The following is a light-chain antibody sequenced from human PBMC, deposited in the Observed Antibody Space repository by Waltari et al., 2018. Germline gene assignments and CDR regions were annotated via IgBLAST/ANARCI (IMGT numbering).Light chain of an antibody. J-gene: IGKJ4*01. V-gene: IGKV3-15*01. CDR3: QQHNNWPLT. CDR2: GAS. Sequence: IVMTQSTATLSGPPGERATPSCRASQRVGSTLAWYQQKPGQAPRLLISGASTGATGVPARFSGSGSGAEFTLTISSLQSEDFAIYYCQQHNNWPLTFGGGTKVESK. CDR1: QRVGST.